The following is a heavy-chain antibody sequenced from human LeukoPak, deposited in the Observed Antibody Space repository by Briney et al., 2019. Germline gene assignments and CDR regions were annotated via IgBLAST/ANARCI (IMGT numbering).Heavy chain of an antibody. V-gene: IGHV3-30-3*01. CDR2: ISYDGSNE. D-gene: IGHD2-2*01. CDR1: GFTFSSYA. J-gene: IGHJ4*02. Sequence: GGSLRLSCAASGFTFSSYAMSWVRQAPGKGLEWVAVISYDGSNEYYADSVKGRFTISRDNSKNTLYLQMNSLRAEDTAVYYCARVGLNCSSTSCYFDYWGQGTLVTVSS. CDR3: ARVGLNCSSTSCYFDY.